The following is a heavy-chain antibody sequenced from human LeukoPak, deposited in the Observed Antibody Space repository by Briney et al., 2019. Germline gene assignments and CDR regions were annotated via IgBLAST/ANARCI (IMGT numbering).Heavy chain of an antibody. V-gene: IGHV3-74*01. CDR3: AKGRVAATTWFDP. D-gene: IGHD1-26*01. J-gene: IGHJ5*02. Sequence: GGSLRLSCVASGFTFSKNWMHWVRQAPGKGLVWVSRIQGDGSNTNYADSVKGRFTISRDNSKNTLYLQMNSLRAEDTAVYYCAKGRVAATTWFDPWGQGTLVTVSS. CDR1: GFTFSKNW. CDR2: IQGDGSNT.